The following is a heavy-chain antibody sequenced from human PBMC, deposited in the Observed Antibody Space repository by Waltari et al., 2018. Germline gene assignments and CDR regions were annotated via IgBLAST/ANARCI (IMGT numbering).Heavy chain of an antibody. CDR2: IYYSGST. V-gene: IGHV4-59*01. CDR3: ARSPLRGGYCSGGSCYLNYWYFDL. CDR1: GGSISSYY. J-gene: IGHJ2*01. D-gene: IGHD2-15*01. Sequence: QVQLQESGPGLVKPSETLSLTCTVSGGSISSYYWSWIRQPPGQGLEWIGYIYYSGSTNYNPSLKSRVTISVDTSKNQFSLKLSSVTAADTAVYYCARSPLRGGYCSGGSCYLNYWYFDLWGRGTLVTVSS.